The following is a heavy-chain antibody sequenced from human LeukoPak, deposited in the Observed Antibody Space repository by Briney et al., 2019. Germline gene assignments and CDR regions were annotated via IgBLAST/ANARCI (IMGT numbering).Heavy chain of an antibody. CDR3: ARVTIFGVVIHP. CDR2: IYYSGST. V-gene: IGHV4-59*01. Sequence: SETLSLTCTVSGGSISRYYWSWIRQPPGKGLEWIGYIYYSGSTNYNPSLKSRVTISVDTSKNQFSLKLSSVTAADTAVYYCARVTIFGVVIHPWGQGTLVTVSP. D-gene: IGHD3-3*01. J-gene: IGHJ4*02. CDR1: GGSISRYY.